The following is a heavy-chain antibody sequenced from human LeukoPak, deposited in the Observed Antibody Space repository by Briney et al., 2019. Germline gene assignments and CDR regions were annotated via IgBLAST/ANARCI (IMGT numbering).Heavy chain of an antibody. CDR2: IYTSGST. J-gene: IGHJ4*02. Sequence: PSETLSLTCTVSGGSISSGSYYWSWIRQPAGKGLEWIGRIYTSGSTNYNPSLKSRVTISVDTSKNQFSLKLSSVTAADTAVYYCARDPGSGQLLDYWGQGTLVTVSS. CDR3: ARDPGSGQLLDY. D-gene: IGHD1-26*01. V-gene: IGHV4-61*02. CDR1: GGSISSGSYY.